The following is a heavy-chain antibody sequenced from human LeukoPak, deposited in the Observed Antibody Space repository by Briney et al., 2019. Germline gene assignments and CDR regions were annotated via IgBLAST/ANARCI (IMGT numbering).Heavy chain of an antibody. D-gene: IGHD1-14*01. V-gene: IGHV3-7*01. Sequence: GGSLRLSCAASGFTFSNYWMSWVRQAPGKGLEWVANIKQDRSEKYYVDSVKGRFTISRDNAKNSLYLQMNSLRAEDTAVYYCASNRAYNDYWGQGTLVTVSS. CDR1: GFTFSNYW. J-gene: IGHJ4*02. CDR3: ASNRAYNDY. CDR2: IKQDRSEK.